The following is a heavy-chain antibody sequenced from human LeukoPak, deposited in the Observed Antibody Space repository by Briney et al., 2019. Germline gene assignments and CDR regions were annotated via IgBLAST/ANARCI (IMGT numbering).Heavy chain of an antibody. D-gene: IGHD6-6*01. J-gene: IGHJ4*02. CDR2: ISSSSSYI. CDR3: ASEGQLVRTLVY. V-gene: IGHV3-21*01. Sequence: GGSLRLSCAASGFTFSSYSMNWVRQAPGKGLEWVSSISSSSSYIYYADSVKGRFTISRDNAKNSLYLQMNSLRAEDTAVYYCASEGQLVRTLVYWGQGTLVTVSS. CDR1: GFTFSSYS.